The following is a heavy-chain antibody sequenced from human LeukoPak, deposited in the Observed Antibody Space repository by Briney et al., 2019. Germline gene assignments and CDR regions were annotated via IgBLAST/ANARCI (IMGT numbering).Heavy chain of an antibody. CDR3: ARVHFGSLDS. D-gene: IGHD3-10*01. J-gene: IGHJ4*02. CDR1: GFSVTTDSYC. V-gene: IGHV4-61*01. CDR2: DYCGGNT. Sequence: SETLSLTCTVSGFSVTTDSYCWGWIRQPPGKGLEWIGYDYCGGNTNYDPSLKRRVTISVDTSKNPFSLTLTSVTAADTAVYFCARVHFGSLDSWGQGILVTVSS.